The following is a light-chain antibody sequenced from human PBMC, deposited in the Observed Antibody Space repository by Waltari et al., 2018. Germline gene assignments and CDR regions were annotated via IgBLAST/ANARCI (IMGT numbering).Light chain of an antibody. Sequence: IQMTQSPSFPAASVGDRVTFTCRASQGIRNDLGWYQQKPGKPPKRLIYTASTLQSGVPSRFSGTGSGTEFTLTISSLQPEDFATYYCLQHNTYPWTFGQGTKVEVK. CDR3: LQHNTYPWT. CDR1: QGIRND. J-gene: IGKJ1*01. CDR2: TAS. V-gene: IGKV1-17*01.